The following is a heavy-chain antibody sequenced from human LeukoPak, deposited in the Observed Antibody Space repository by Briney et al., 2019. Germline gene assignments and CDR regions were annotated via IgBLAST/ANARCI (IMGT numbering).Heavy chain of an antibody. CDR3: ARDPSRGYNYGYGDY. J-gene: IGHJ4*02. CDR2: INQDRSEK. CDR1: GFTFSTYW. Sequence: GGSLRLSCAASGFTFSTYWMSWVRQAPGKGLEWVAHINQDRSEKYYVDSVKGRFTIARDNAKNSLYLQMNSLRAEDTAVYYCARDPSRGYNYGYGDYWGQGTLVTVSS. D-gene: IGHD5-18*01. V-gene: IGHV3-7*01.